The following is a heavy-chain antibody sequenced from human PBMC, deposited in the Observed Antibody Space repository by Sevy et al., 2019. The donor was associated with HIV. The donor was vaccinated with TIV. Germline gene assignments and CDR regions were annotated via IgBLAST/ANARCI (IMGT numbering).Heavy chain of an antibody. CDR2: SHSNGHL. Sequence: SETMSLTCTVSGGSITSLSWNWIRQPHGKGMEWSATSHSNGHLNYNPSLKSRVTLSLDTSKNQFSLRLSSVTAAYSAMYYCAGGSAGGGGYSWGQGTLVTVSS. V-gene: IGHV4-59*08. D-gene: IGHD3-10*01. CDR1: GGSITSLS. CDR3: AGGSAGGGGYS. J-gene: IGHJ4*02.